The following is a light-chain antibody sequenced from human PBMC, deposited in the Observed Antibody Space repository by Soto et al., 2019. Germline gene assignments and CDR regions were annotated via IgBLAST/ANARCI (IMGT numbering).Light chain of an antibody. CDR1: QSVPANY. J-gene: IGKJ1*01. CDR3: LQYGTPWWT. Sequence: EIVLTQSPGTLSLSPGERVTLSCGASQSVPANYLAWYQQKPGQAPRLLIYGASNRATGIPDRFSGSGSGTDFTLPVSRLEPADFAVYFCLQYGTPWWTFGQGARVEIK. V-gene: IGKV3-20*01. CDR2: GAS.